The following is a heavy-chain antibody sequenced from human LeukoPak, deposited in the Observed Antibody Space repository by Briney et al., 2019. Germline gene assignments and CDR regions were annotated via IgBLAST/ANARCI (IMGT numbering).Heavy chain of an antibody. V-gene: IGHV4-59*01. D-gene: IGHD1-1*01. CDR3: ARGTHHRRNYFDY. J-gene: IGHJ4*02. CDR2: IHYSGST. CDR1: GGSISNYY. Sequence: SETLSLTCTVSGGSISNYYWNWIRQPPGKGLEWIGYIHYSGSTNYNPSLKSRVTISVDTSKNQFSLKLSSVTAADTAVYYCARGTHHRRNYFDYWGQGTLVTVSS.